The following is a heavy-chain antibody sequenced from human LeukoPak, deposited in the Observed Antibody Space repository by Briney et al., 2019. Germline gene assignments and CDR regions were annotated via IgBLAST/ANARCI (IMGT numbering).Heavy chain of an antibody. V-gene: IGHV4-34*01. D-gene: IGHD2-2*02. CDR2: INHGGRT. J-gene: IGHJ5*02. CDR3: ARGLELGYCSGASCYIWFDP. Sequence: SGTLSLTCVVSGGSFSGYYWSWIRQPPGKGLEWIGEINHGGRTNYSPSLKSRVTITVDTSKNQFSLNLSTVTAADAAMYYCARGLELGYCSGASCYIWFDPWGQGTLVTVSS. CDR1: GGSFSGYY.